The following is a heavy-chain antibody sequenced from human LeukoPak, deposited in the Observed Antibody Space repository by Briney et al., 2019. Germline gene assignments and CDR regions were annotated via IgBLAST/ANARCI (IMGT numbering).Heavy chain of an antibody. Sequence: KTSETLSLTCIVSGGSISSYYWSWIRQPPGKGLEWIGYIFSSGSTSYNPSLNSRVTISLDTSRNQFSLKLSSVTAADTAVYYCARGPHFDYWGQGTLVTVSS. V-gene: IGHV4-59*01. J-gene: IGHJ4*02. CDR1: GGSISSYY. CDR2: IFSSGST. CDR3: ARGPHFDY.